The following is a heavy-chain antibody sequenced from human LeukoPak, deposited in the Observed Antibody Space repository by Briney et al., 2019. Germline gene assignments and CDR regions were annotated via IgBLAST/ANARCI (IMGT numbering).Heavy chain of an antibody. D-gene: IGHD3-10*01. CDR2: ISGSGGST. CDR1: GFTFSSYA. Sequence: GGSLRLSCAASGFTFSSYAMSWVRQAPGKGLEWVSGISGSGGSTYYADSVKGRFTISRDNSKNTLYLQMNNLRAEDTAVYYCARERITMVRGILDDAFDIWGQGTMVTVSS. CDR3: ARERITMVRGILDDAFDI. J-gene: IGHJ3*02. V-gene: IGHV3-23*01.